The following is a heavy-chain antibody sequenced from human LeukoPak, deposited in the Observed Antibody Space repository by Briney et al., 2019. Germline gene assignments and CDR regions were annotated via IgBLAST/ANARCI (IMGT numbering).Heavy chain of an antibody. CDR3: ARDRSGWYGGPSKY. CDR2: ISGSGGST. V-gene: IGHV3-23*01. CDR1: GFTFSSYA. Sequence: GGSLRLSCAASGFTFSSYAMSWVRQAPGKGLEWVSAISGSGGSTYYADSVKGRFTISRDNSKNTLYLQMNSLRAEDTAVYYCARDRSGWYGGPSKYWGQGTLVTVSS. J-gene: IGHJ4*02. D-gene: IGHD6-19*01.